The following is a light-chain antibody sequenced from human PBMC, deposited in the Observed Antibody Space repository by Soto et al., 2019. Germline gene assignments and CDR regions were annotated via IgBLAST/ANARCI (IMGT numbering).Light chain of an antibody. J-gene: IGKJ2*01. CDR3: QQYNSYSQDT. V-gene: IGKV1-5*01. CDR2: DAS. Sequence: DIQMTQSPSTLSASVGDRVTITCRASQSISSWLAWYQQKPGKAPKLLIYDASSLESGVPSRFSGSGSGTEFTLTISSLQPDDLATYYCQQYNSYSQDTFGQGTKLEIK. CDR1: QSISSW.